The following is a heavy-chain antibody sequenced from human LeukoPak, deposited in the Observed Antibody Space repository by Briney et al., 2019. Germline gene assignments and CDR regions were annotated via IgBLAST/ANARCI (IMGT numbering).Heavy chain of an antibody. CDR1: GYSFTSYW. V-gene: IGHV5-51*01. Sequence: GESLKISCKGSGYSFTSYWIGWVRQMPGEGLEWMGIIYPGDSESRYSPSFQGQVTISADKSIRTAYLQWSSLKASDTAMYYCARRSTIAAPLFDYWGQGTLVTVSS. CDR3: ARRSTIAAPLFDY. D-gene: IGHD6-6*01. J-gene: IGHJ4*02. CDR2: IYPGDSES.